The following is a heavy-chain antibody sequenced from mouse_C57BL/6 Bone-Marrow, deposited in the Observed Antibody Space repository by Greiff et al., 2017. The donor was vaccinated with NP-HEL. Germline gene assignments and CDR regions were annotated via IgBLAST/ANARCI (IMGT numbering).Heavy chain of an antibody. CDR2: ISYDGSN. CDR1: GYSITSGYY. Sequence: DVQLQESGPGLVKPSQSLSLTCSVTGYSITSGYYWNWIRQFPGNKLEWMGYISYDGSNNYNPSLKNRISITRDTSKNQFFLKLNSVTTEDTATYYCARRDWDWGQGTLVTVSA. CDR3: ARRDWD. J-gene: IGHJ3*01. D-gene: IGHD4-1*01. V-gene: IGHV3-6*01.